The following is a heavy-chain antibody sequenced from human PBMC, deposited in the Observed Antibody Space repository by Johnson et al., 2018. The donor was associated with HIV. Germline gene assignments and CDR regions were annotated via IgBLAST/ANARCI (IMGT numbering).Heavy chain of an antibody. CDR1: GFTFSTYG. CDR2: IRYDGSYK. J-gene: IGHJ3*02. D-gene: IGHD2-8*02. Sequence: QLVESGGGVVQPGGSLRLSCAASGFTFSTYGMYWVRQAPGKGLAWVAFIRYDGSYKYYGDSVKGRFTISRDNSKNTLYMQMNSLRAEDTAVYYCAKDPVQGVGLDIWGQGTMVTVSS. CDR3: AKDPVQGVGLDI. V-gene: IGHV3-30*02.